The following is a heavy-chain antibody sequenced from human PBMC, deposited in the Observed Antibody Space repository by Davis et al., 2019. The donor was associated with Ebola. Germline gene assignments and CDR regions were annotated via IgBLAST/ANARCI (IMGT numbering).Heavy chain of an antibody. Sequence: GGSLRLSCAASGFTFSSYGMHWVRQAPGKGLEWVSAISGSGGSPYYADSVMGRFSISRDNSKNTLYLQMNSLRVEDTAVYYCARDPNQYGVLDHWGQGTLVTVSS. CDR1: GFTFSSYG. V-gene: IGHV3-23*01. D-gene: IGHD4-17*01. CDR2: ISGSGGSP. CDR3: ARDPNQYGVLDH. J-gene: IGHJ4*02.